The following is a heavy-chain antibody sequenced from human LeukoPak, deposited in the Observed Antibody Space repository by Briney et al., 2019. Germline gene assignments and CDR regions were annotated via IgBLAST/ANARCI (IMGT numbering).Heavy chain of an antibody. Sequence: PSETLSLTCAVSGASITSYYWNWIRQPPGKGLEWIGYIHYTGKNRYNPSLQSRVTMSVDTSKSEFSLKLSSVTAADTAVYYCARDGDYGDFRFDYWGQGTLVTVSS. CDR1: GASITSYY. CDR3: ARDGDYGDFRFDY. V-gene: IGHV4-59*01. D-gene: IGHD4-17*01. CDR2: IHYTGKN. J-gene: IGHJ4*02.